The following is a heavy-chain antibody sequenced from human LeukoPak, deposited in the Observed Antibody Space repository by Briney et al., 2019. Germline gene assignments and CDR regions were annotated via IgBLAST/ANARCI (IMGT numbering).Heavy chain of an antibody. J-gene: IGHJ3*02. D-gene: IGHD2-2*01. V-gene: IGHV3-66*01. Sequence: PGGSLRLSCAASGFTVGSNYMSWVRQAPGKGLEWVSVIYSGGSTYYADSVKGRFTISRDNSKNTLYLQMNSLRAEDTAVYYCARVLDCSSTSCYFEGYAFDIWGQGTMVTVSS. CDR2: IYSGGST. CDR3: ARVLDCSSTSCYFEGYAFDI. CDR1: GFTVGSNY.